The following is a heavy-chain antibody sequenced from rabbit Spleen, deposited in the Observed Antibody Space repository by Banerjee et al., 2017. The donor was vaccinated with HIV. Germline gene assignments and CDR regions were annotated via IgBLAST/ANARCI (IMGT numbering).Heavy chain of an antibody. CDR2: INAVTGKA. Sequence: QEQLVESGGGLVKPEGSLKLSCTASGFSFSNKAVMCWVRQAPGKGLEWIACINAVTGKAVYANWAKGRFTISKTSSTTVTLQMTNLTAADTATYFCASDIIGVGVFSLWGQGTLVTVS. J-gene: IGHJ4*01. D-gene: IGHD1-1*01. CDR1: GFSFSNKAV. CDR3: ASDIIGVGVFSL. V-gene: IGHV1S45*01.